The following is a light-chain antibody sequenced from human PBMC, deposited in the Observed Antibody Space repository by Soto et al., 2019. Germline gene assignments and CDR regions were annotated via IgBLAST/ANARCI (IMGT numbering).Light chain of an antibody. CDR3: SSYTVSTPVV. Sequence: QFVLTQPASVSGSPGQSITISCTGTSSDVGGYNYVSWYQQHPGKAPRLMIYEVSNRPSGVSNRFSGSKSGNTASLTISGLQAEDEADYYCSSYTVSTPVVFGGGTKLTVL. CDR2: EVS. CDR1: SSDVGGYNY. J-gene: IGLJ3*02. V-gene: IGLV2-14*01.